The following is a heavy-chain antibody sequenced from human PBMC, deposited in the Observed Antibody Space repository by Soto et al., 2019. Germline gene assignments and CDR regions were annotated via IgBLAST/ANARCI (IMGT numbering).Heavy chain of an antibody. Sequence: GESLKISCKGSGYSFTSYWIGWVRQMPGKGLEWMGIIYPGDSDTRYSPSFQGQVTISADKSISTAYLQWSSLKASDTAMYYCARPGRVGYSGYDNDYWGQGTLVTVSS. CDR3: ARPGRVGYSGYDNDY. J-gene: IGHJ4*02. V-gene: IGHV5-51*01. D-gene: IGHD5-12*01. CDR2: IYPGDSDT. CDR1: GYSFTSYW.